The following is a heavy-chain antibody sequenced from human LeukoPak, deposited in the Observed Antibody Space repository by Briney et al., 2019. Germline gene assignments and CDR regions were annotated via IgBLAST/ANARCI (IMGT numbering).Heavy chain of an antibody. J-gene: IGHJ5*02. D-gene: IGHD4-17*01. CDR2: IYYSGST. V-gene: IGHV4-59*01. CDR1: GGSLSSYY. Sequence: SETLSLTCTVSGGSLSSYYWSWIRQPPGKGLEWIGYIYYSGSTNHNPSLKSRVTISVDTSKNQFSLKLSSVTAADTAVYYCARVKATTIPWFDPWGQGTLVTVSS. CDR3: ARVKATTIPWFDP.